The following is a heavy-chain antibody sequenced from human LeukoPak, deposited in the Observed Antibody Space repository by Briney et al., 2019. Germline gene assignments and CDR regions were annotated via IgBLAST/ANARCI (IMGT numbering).Heavy chain of an antibody. Sequence: PSETLSLTCTVSGGSISSYYWSWIRQPPGKGLEWIGYIYYSGSTNYNPSLKSRVTISVDTSKNQFSLKLSSVTAADTAVYYCARDYYGSGSYPNWFDPWGQGTLVTVSP. J-gene: IGHJ5*02. CDR3: ARDYYGSGSYPNWFDP. D-gene: IGHD3-10*01. CDR2: IYYSGST. CDR1: GGSISSYY. V-gene: IGHV4-59*12.